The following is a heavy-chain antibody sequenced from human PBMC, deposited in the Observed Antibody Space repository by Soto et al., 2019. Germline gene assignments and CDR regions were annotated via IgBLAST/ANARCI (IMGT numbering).Heavy chain of an antibody. V-gene: IGHV1-69*08. CDR3: GGDGWNDAANWFDP. CDR1: GGTFSSYT. CDR2: IIPILGIA. J-gene: IGHJ5*02. D-gene: IGHD1-1*01. Sequence: QVQLVQSGAEVKKPGSSVKVSCKASGGTFSSYTISWVRQAPGQGLEWMGRIIPILGIANYAQKFQGRVTSAAEKSTRTAYMELSSLRSEDTAVYYCGGDGWNDAANWFDPWGQGTLVTVSS.